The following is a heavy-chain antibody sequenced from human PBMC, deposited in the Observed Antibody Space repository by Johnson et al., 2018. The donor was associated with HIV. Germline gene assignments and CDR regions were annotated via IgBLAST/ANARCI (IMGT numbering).Heavy chain of an antibody. D-gene: IGHD1-26*01. Sequence: VQLVESGGGVVQPGGSLRLSCAASGFTVSSNYMSWVRQAPGKGLEWVSAIGTISDTFYPSSVKGRFTISRDNAKSSLYLQMTGLTVGDTAVYYCARTRSGSFPHSDPFDLWGQGTMVTVSS. V-gene: IGHV3-13*01. CDR2: IGTISDT. CDR1: GFTVSSNY. CDR3: ARTRSGSFPHSDPFDL. J-gene: IGHJ3*01.